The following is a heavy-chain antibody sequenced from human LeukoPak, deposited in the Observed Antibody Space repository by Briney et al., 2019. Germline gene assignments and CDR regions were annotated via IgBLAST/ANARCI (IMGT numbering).Heavy chain of an antibody. J-gene: IGHJ4*02. CDR2: INFSGGNT. V-gene: IGHV3-23*01. CDR3: AKHSVAVGATTEGGFDY. Sequence: GGSLRLSCAASGFTFSDSAMNWVRQAPGKGLEWPSLINFSGGNTYYADSMKGRFTISRDNSKDTLYLQMNSLRAEDTAIYYCAKHSVAVGATTEGGFDYWGQGTLVTVSS. D-gene: IGHD1-26*01. CDR1: GFTFSDSA.